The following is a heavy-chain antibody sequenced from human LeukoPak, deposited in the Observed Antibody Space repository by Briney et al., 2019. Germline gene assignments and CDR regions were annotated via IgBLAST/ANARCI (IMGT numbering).Heavy chain of an antibody. CDR3: ARALIVVVPAAIRWFDP. V-gene: IGHV4-34*01. J-gene: IGHJ5*02. D-gene: IGHD2-2*01. CDR1: GVSFSGYY. Sequence: SETLSLTCAVYGVSFSGYYWSWIRQPPGKGLEWIGEINHSGSTNYNPSLKSRVTISVDTSKNQFSLKLSSVTAADTAVYYCARALIVVVPAAIRWFDPWGQGTLVTVSS. CDR2: INHSGST.